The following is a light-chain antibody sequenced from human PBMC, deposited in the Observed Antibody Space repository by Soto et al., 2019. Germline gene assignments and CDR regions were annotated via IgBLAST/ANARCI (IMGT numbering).Light chain of an antibody. CDR1: QSVQSW. CDR3: QQYEFYWA. J-gene: IGKJ1*01. V-gene: IGKV1-5*03. CDR2: KAS. Sequence: DIQMTQSPSTLSASVGDRVTITCRASQSVQSWLAWYQQKPGKAPKLLIYKASSLESGVPSRFSGSGAGTEFSLTISSLQPADFATYYGQQYEFYWAFGQGTKVAI.